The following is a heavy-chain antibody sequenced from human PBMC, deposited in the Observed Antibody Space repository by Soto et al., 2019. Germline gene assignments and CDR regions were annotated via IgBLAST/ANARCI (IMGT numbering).Heavy chain of an antibody. Sequence: EVQLVETGGGLIQPGGSLRLSCSVSGFSVTNNYISWVRQAPGKWLEWVSLLSSSGTTYYADSVRGRFTVSRDDSKNTLHLQMDSLTPEDTAVYYCARDWSKFSYNYPYYYAMDAWGQGTTVSVSS. CDR2: LSSSGTT. V-gene: IGHV3-53*02. CDR3: ARDWSKFSYNYPYYYAMDA. D-gene: IGHD5-18*01. J-gene: IGHJ6*02. CDR1: GFSVTNNY.